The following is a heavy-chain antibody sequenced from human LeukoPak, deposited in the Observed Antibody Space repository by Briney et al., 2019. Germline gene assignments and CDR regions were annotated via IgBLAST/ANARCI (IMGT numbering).Heavy chain of an antibody. CDR1: GYSFTSYW. Sequence: GESLKISCKGSGYSFTSYWIGWVCQMPGKGLEWMGIIYPGDSDTRYSPSFQGQVTISADKSISTAYLQWSSLKASDTAMYYCARARSGSYYVDAFDIWGQGTMVTVSS. D-gene: IGHD1-26*01. J-gene: IGHJ3*02. CDR3: ARARSGSYYVDAFDI. V-gene: IGHV5-51*01. CDR2: IYPGDSDT.